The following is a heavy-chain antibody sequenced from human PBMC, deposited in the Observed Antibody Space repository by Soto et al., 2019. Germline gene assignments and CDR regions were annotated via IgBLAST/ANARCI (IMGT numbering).Heavy chain of an antibody. J-gene: IGHJ4*02. D-gene: IGHD3-22*01. CDR2: SNAGNGNT. CDR1: GYTFTSYA. Sequence: ASVKVSCKASGYTFTSYAMHWVRQAPGQRLEWMGWSNAGNGNTKYSQKFQGRVTITRDTSASTAYMELSSLRSEDTAVYYCARWGEDDSSGYYYVAPWGFDYWGQGTLVTVSS. CDR3: ARWGEDDSSGYYYVAPWGFDY. V-gene: IGHV1-3*01.